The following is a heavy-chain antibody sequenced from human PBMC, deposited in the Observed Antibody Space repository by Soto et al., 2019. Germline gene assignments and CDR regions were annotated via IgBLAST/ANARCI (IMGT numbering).Heavy chain of an antibody. CDR2: ISAYNGNT. J-gene: IGHJ6*02. V-gene: IGHV1-18*04. CDR3: AREGSRAARSRYYYSYYGMDV. D-gene: IGHD6-6*01. CDR1: GYTFTSYG. Sequence: QVQLVQSGAEVKKPGAAVKVSCKASGYTFTSYGISWVRQAPGQGLEWMGWISAYNGNTNYAQKLQGRVTMTTDTSTSTAYMELRSLRSDDTAVYYCAREGSRAARSRYYYSYYGMDVWGQGPTVTVSS.